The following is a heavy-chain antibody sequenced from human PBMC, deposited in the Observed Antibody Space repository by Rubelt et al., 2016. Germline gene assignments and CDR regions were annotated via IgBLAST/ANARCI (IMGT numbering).Heavy chain of an antibody. Sequence: YDGSNKYYADSVKGRFTISRDNSKNTLYLQMNSLRAEDTAVYYCAKVVVRGVIGTAWGQGTLVTVSS. V-gene: IGHV3-33*06. J-gene: IGHJ4*02. CDR2: YDGSNK. CDR3: AKVVVRGVIGTA. D-gene: IGHD3-10*01.